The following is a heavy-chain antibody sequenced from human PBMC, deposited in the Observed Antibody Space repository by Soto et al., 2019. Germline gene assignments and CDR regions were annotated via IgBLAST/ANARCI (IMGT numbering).Heavy chain of an antibody. J-gene: IGHJ4*02. CDR3: ARGVGSSPPRY. D-gene: IGHD1-26*01. Sequence: SETLSLTCTISGGSISVYYWSWIRQPPGQALEWIGYIYDSGSPYYNPSLRSRVIISADTSKNQISLKLTSATAADTAVYYCARGVGSSPPRYWGQGTLVTVSS. CDR1: GGSISVYY. CDR2: IYDSGSP. V-gene: IGHV4-59*01.